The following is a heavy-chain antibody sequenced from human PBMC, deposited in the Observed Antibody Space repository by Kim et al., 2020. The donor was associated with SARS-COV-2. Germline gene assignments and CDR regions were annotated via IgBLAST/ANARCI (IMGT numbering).Heavy chain of an antibody. J-gene: IGHJ4*02. V-gene: IGHV4-34*01. D-gene: IGHD6-6*01. CDR3: ARGVYSSSYPLFDY. Sequence: NPSLKSRVTISVDTSKNQFSLKLSSVTAADTAVYYCARGVYSSSYPLFDYWGQGTLVTVSS.